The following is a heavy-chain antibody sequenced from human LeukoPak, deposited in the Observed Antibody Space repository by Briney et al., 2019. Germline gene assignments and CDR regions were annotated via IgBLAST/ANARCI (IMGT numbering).Heavy chain of an antibody. J-gene: IGHJ4*02. V-gene: IGHV1-2*02. CDR3: ARLADCSSSSCRSFDY. D-gene: IGHD2-2*01. CDR2: INPNSGYT. Sequence: VASVKVSCKASGYTFTNYGFSWVRQAPGQGLEWMGWINPNSGYTNYAQKFQGRVTMTRDTSISTAYMELSRLRSDDTAVYYCARLADCSSSSCRSFDYWGQGTLVTVSS. CDR1: GYTFTNYG.